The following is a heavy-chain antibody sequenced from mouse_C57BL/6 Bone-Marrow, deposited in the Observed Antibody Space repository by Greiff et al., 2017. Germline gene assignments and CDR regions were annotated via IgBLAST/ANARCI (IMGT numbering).Heavy chain of an antibody. CDR1: GYTFTGYW. CDR3: ASSVDGYFFDY. CDR2: ILPGSGRT. J-gene: IGHJ2*01. Sequence: QVQLQQSGAELMKPGASVKLSCKATGYTFTGYWIEWVKQRPGHGLEWIGEILPGSGRTKYNEKFKGKATFTADTSSNTAYMQLSSLTTAASAIYYCASSVDGYFFDYWGQGTALTVSS. V-gene: IGHV1-9*01. D-gene: IGHD2-3*01.